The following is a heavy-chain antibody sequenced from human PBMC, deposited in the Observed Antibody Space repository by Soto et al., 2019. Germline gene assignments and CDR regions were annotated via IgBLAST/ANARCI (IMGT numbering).Heavy chain of an antibody. CDR3: ARGGRGYYYYMDV. V-gene: IGHV4-31*03. Sequence: QVQLQESGPGLVKPSQTLSLTCTVSGGSISSGGYYWSWIRQHPGKGLEWIGYIYYSGSTYYNPSLKRRVTISGDTSKNQFSLKLSSVTAADTAVYYCARGGRGYYYYMDVWGKGTTVTVSS. CDR1: GGSISSGGYY. D-gene: IGHD1-26*01. J-gene: IGHJ6*03. CDR2: IYYSGST.